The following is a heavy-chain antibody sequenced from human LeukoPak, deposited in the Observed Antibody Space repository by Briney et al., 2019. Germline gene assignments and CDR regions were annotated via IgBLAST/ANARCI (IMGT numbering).Heavy chain of an antibody. Sequence: GGSLRLSCAASGFTFSSYAMRWVRQAPGKGLEWVSVISYDGSNKYYADSVKGRFTISRDNSKNTLYLQMNSLRAEDTALYYCAKGRGYNYGYIFGYFDYWGQGTLVTVSS. CDR1: GFTFSSYA. V-gene: IGHV3-30*01. D-gene: IGHD5-18*01. CDR2: ISYDGSNK. CDR3: AKGRGYNYGYIFGYFDY. J-gene: IGHJ4*02.